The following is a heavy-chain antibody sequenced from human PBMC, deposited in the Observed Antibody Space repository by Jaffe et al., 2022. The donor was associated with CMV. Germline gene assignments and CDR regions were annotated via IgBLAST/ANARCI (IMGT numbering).Heavy chain of an antibody. CDR2: ISSSSSYI. CDR3: ARGTNRKLILPEDY. Sequence: EVQLVESGGGLVKPGGSLRLSCAASGFTFSSYSMNWVRQAPGKGLEWVSSISSSSSYIYYADSVKGRFTISRDNAKNSLYLQMNSLRAEDTAVYYCARGTNRKLILPEDYWGQGTLVTVSS. J-gene: IGHJ4*02. D-gene: IGHD2-15*01. CDR1: GFTFSSYS. V-gene: IGHV3-21*01.